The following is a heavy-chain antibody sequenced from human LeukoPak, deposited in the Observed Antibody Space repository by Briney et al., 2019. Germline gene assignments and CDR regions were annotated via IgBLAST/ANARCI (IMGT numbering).Heavy chain of an antibody. Sequence: QPGRSLRLSCAASGFTFSSYWMHWVRQDPGKGLVWVSRITSDGSSTSHADSVKGRFTTSRDNAKNTLYLQMNSLRAEDTAVYYCAGGGSTWLEYWGQGSLVTVSS. J-gene: IGHJ4*02. CDR1: GFTFSSYW. V-gene: IGHV3-74*01. CDR3: AGGGSTWLEY. CDR2: ITSDGSST. D-gene: IGHD6-13*01.